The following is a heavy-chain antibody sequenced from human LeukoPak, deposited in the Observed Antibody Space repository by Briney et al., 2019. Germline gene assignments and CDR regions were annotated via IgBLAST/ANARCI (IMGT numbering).Heavy chain of an antibody. J-gene: IGHJ5*02. CDR1: GGTFSSYA. D-gene: IGHD3-9*01. CDR2: IIPIFGTA. CDR3: ARGRGAVLRYFDWAYNWFDP. Sequence: GASVKVSCKASGGTFSSYAISWVRQAPGQGLEWMGGIIPIFGTANYAQKFQGRVTITTDESTSTAYMELSSLRSEDTAVYYCARGRGAVLRYFDWAYNWFDPWGQGTLVTVYS. V-gene: IGHV1-69*05.